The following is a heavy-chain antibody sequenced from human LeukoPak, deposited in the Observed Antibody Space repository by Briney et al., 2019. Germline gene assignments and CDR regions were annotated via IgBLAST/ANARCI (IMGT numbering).Heavy chain of an antibody. CDR1: GGSISSYY. D-gene: IGHD2-21*02. V-gene: IGHV4-59*01. CDR2: IYYSGST. CDR3: ARDWGRGGGDPYYFDY. Sequence: SETLSLTCIVSGGSISSYYWSWIRRPPGKGLEWIGYIYYSGSTNYNPSLKSRVTISVDTSKNQFSLKLSSVTAADTAVYYCARDWGRGGGDPYYFDYWGQGTLVTVSS. J-gene: IGHJ4*02.